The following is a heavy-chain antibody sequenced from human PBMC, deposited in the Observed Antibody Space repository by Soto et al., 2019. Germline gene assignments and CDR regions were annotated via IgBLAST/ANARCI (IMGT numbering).Heavy chain of an antibody. CDR2: INAGNGNT. V-gene: IGHV1-3*05. D-gene: IGHD6-19*01. CDR3: ARVSGWYFLDY. Sequence: QVQLVQSGAEEKKPGASVKVSCKASGYTFTSYAMHWVRQAPGQRLEWMGWINAGNGNTQYSQKFQGRVTITRDTSASTVYMERSSLRSEDTAVYYCARVSGWYFLDYWGQGTLVTVSS. J-gene: IGHJ4*02. CDR1: GYTFTSYA.